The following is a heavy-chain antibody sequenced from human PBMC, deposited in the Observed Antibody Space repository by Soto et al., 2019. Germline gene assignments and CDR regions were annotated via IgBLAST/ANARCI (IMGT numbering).Heavy chain of an antibody. CDR2: ISGSGGST. Sequence: QDGGSLRLCCAASGFTFSSYAMSWARQAPGKGLEWVSAISGSGGSTYYADSVKGRFTISRDNSKNTLYLQMNSLRAEDTAVYYCAKDPGFLVSGPFFDYWGQGTLVTVSS. CDR1: GFTFSSYA. V-gene: IGHV3-23*01. J-gene: IGHJ4*02. CDR3: AKDPGFLVSGPFFDY.